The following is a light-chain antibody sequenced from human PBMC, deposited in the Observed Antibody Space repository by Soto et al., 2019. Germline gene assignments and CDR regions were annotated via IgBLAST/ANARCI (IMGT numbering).Light chain of an antibody. J-gene: IGLJ2*01. CDR1: SSDVGTYNL. CDR3: CAYAGSYTMI. V-gene: IGLV2-23*01. CDR2: EGS. Sequence: QSALTQPASVSGSPGQSITISCTGTSSDVGTYNLVSWYQQYPGKAPKLMIYEGSKRPSGVSNRFSGSKSGNTASLTISGLQAEDEADYHCCAYAGSYTMIFGGGTKVTVL.